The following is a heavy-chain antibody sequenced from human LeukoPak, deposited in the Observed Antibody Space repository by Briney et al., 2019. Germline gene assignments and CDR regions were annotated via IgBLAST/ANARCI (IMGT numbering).Heavy chain of an antibody. D-gene: IGHD4-17*01. CDR1: GGSISSHY. Sequence: SETLSLTCSVSGGSISSHYWSWIRQPPGEGLEWIGYIYYSGSTKYNPSLKSRVTISVDTSKNQFSLKLSSVTAADTAVYYCARGGTTVTPGLLWFDPWGQGTLVTVSS. J-gene: IGHJ5*02. CDR2: IYYSGST. CDR3: ARGGTTVTPGLLWFDP. V-gene: IGHV4-59*11.